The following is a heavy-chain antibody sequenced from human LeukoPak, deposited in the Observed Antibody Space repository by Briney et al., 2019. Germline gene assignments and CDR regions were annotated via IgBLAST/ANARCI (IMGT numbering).Heavy chain of an antibody. Sequence: ASVKVSCKASGYTFTDYYILWLRQAPGQGLEWVGWINPHSCGTNFAQRFQGRVTMTRDTSISTVYMKLTRLTSDDTAVYYCATVPCVISSCSPDNWFDPWGQGTLVTVSS. CDR3: ATVPCVISSCSPDNWFDP. D-gene: IGHD2-2*01. CDR1: GYTFTDYY. J-gene: IGHJ5*02. CDR2: INPHSCGT. V-gene: IGHV1-2*02.